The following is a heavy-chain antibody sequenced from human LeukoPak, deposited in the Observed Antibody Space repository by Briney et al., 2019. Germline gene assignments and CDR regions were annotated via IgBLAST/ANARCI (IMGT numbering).Heavy chain of an antibody. D-gene: IGHD3-9*01. J-gene: IGHJ4*02. CDR3: ARDSGPYYDILTSPGYFDY. V-gene: IGHV1-2*02. Sequence: ASVKVSCTASGYTFTGYYMHWVRQAPGQGLEWMGWINPNSGGTNYAQKFQGRVTMTRDTSISTAYMELSTLRSDDTAVYYCARDSGPYYDILTSPGYFDYWGQGTLVTVSS. CDR1: GYTFTGYY. CDR2: INPNSGGT.